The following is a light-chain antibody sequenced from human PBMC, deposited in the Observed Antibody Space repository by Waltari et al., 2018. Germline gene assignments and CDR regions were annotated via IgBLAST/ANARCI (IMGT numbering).Light chain of an antibody. CDR1: QSLDTW. J-gene: IGKJ1*01. CDR2: KAS. Sequence: DSRLTQSPSTLSASVGDRVTITCRASQSLDTWLAWYQQKPGKAPNLLIYKASSLYTGVPSRFSGSGSGTEFTLTISSLQPDDVASYYCQQYNSYPWTFGQGTKV. V-gene: IGKV1-5*03. CDR3: QQYNSYPWT.